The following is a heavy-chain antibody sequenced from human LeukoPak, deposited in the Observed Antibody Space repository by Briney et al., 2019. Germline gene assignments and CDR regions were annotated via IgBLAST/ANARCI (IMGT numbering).Heavy chain of an antibody. V-gene: IGHV4-59*01. CDR1: GGSISSYY. Sequence: SETLSLTCTVSGGSISSYYWSWIRQPPGKRLEWIGYIYYSGSTNYNPSLKSRVTISVDTSKNQFSLKLSSVTAADTAVYYCARGGVTTTFDYWGQGTLVTVSS. CDR2: IYYSGST. J-gene: IGHJ4*02. CDR3: ARGGVTTTFDY. D-gene: IGHD4-17*01.